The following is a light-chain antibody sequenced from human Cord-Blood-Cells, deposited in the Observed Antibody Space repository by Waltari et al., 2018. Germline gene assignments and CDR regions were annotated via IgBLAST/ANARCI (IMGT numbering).Light chain of an antibody. J-gene: IGLJ1*01. V-gene: IGLV2-14*01. Sequence: QSALTQPASVSGSPGQSITISCTGTSSDVGGYNYVSWYQQHPGKAPKLMIYEGSNRTSEVSNRFSGSKSGNTASLTISGLQAEDEADYYCSSYTSSSTVFGTGTKVTVL. CDR2: EGS. CDR3: SSYTSSSTV. CDR1: SSDVGGYNY.